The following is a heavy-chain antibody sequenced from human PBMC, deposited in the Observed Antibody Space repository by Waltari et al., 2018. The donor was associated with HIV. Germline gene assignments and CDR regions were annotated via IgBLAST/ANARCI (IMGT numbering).Heavy chain of an antibody. J-gene: IGHJ4*02. D-gene: IGHD6-13*01. Sequence: QVQLQQWGAGLLKPSETLSLTCAVYGGSFSGYYCSWIRQPPGKGLEWIGEINHSGSTNYNPSLKSRVTISVDTSKNQFSLKLSSVTAADTAVYYCASTLRYSSSSGDYWGQGTLVTVSS. CDR2: INHSGST. CDR1: GGSFSGYY. CDR3: ASTLRYSSSSGDY. V-gene: IGHV4-34*01.